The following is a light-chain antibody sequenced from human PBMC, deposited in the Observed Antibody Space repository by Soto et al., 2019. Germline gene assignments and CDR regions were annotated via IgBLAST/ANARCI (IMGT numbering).Light chain of an antibody. CDR3: QQYNSYSWT. CDR2: KAS. Sequence: DIQMTQSPSTLSASVGDRVTITCRASHSISDWVAWYQQKPGKAPEVLIYKASTLQSGVPSMFSGCGSGTEFTLTISSLQPDDFATYYCQQYNSYSWTFGQGTKVEI. CDR1: HSISDW. J-gene: IGKJ1*01. V-gene: IGKV1-5*03.